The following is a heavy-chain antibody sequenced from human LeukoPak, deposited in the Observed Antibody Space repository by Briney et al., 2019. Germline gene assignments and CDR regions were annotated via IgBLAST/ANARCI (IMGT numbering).Heavy chain of an antibody. D-gene: IGHD3-16*01. CDR2: LYSGGST. CDR3: VRGGALDI. V-gene: IGHV3-66*02. CDR1: GFTFSIYW. J-gene: IGHJ3*02. Sequence: GGSLRLSCAASGFTFSIYWMSWVRQAPGKGLEWVSILYSGGSTYYANSVKGRFTISRDNSKNTLYLQMNSLRPEDTAVYYCVRGGALDIWGQGTMVTVSS.